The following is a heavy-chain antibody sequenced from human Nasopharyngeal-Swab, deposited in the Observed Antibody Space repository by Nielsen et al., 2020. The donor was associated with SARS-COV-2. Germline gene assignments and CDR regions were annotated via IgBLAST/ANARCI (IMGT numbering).Heavy chain of an antibody. CDR1: GFNFTSYA. V-gene: IGHV3-30-3*02. CDR2: VSYDGTNT. D-gene: IGHD3-16*01. CDR3: AKDRGGRSLDS. Sequence: GGSLRLSCSASGFNFTSYAIYCVRQPPGKGLEWVAVVSYDGTNTFYADSVKGRFAISRDNSKSTVSLQMNSLRSEDTAVYYCAKDRGGRSLDSWGQGTLVTVSS. J-gene: IGHJ4*02.